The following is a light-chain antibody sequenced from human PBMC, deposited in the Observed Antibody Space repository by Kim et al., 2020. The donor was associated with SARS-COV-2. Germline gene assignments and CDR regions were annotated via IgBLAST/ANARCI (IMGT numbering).Light chain of an antibody. Sequence: EIVLTQSPGTLSLSPGERATLSCRASQSVSSAYLAWYLQTPGQAPRLLIYGASSRATGIPDRFSGSGSGTDFTLTISRLEPEDFAVYCIQDFGISRQFTFFAGTPMGIK. CDR1: QSVSSAY. J-gene: IGKJ3*01. CDR3: QDFGISRQFT. CDR2: GAS. V-gene: IGKV3-20*01.